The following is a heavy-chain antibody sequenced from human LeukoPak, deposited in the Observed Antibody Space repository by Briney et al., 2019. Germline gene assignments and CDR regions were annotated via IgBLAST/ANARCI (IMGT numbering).Heavy chain of an antibody. V-gene: IGHV3-48*01. J-gene: IGHJ3*02. CDR2: ISSSSSTI. Sequence: GGSLRLSCAASGFTFSSYRMNWVRQAPGKGLEWVSYISSSSSTIYYADSVKGRFTISRDNAKNSLYLQMDSLRAEDTAVYYCARGYYDSSGYPDAFDIWGQGTMVTVSS. CDR1: GFTFSSYR. D-gene: IGHD3-22*01. CDR3: ARGYYDSSGYPDAFDI.